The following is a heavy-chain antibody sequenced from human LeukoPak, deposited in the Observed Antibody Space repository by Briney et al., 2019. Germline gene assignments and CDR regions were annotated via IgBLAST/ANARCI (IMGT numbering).Heavy chain of an antibody. D-gene: IGHD2-15*01. CDR1: GYNSANYW. CDR2: IYPGDSDT. J-gene: IGHJ5*02. CDR3: ALGWYYLGFDP. V-gene: IGHV5-51*01. Sequence: GESLKISCKASGYNSANYWIGWVRQMPGKGLEWMGIIYPGDSDTRYSPSFQGQVTISADKSISTAYLQWSSLKASDTAMYYCALGWYYLGFDPWGQGTLVTVSS.